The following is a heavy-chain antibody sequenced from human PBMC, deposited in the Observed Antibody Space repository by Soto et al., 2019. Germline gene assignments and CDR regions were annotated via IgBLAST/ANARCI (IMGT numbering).Heavy chain of an antibody. CDR2: IKQDGGEK. D-gene: IGHD6-19*01. Sequence: PGGSLRLSCTASGFSFGNYWMIWVRQAPGKGLEGVANIKQDGGEKDYVDSVKGRFTVSRDNYKKSLYLQMNSLRAEDTAVYYCARAGGWFSFDYWGQGT. V-gene: IGHV3-7*04. CDR1: GFSFGNYW. CDR3: ARAGGWFSFDY. J-gene: IGHJ4*02.